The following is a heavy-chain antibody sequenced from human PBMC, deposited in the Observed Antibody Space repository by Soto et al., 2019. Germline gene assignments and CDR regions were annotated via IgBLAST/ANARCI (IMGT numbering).Heavy chain of an antibody. CDR1: GYSFTSYW. D-gene: IGHD3-22*01. CDR2: IYPGDSDT. J-gene: IGHJ4*02. V-gene: IGHV5-51*01. CDR3: ARGSYSYDSSGYLAKNYFDY. Sequence: GESLKISCKGPGYSFTSYWIGWVRQMPGKGLEWMGIIYPGDSDTRYSPSFQGQVTISADKSISTAYLQWSSLKASDTAMYYCARGSYSYDSSGYLAKNYFDYWGQGTLVTVSS.